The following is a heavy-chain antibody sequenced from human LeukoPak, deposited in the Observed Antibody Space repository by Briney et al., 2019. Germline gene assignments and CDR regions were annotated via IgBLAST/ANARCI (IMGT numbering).Heavy chain of an antibody. J-gene: IGHJ6*03. Sequence: ASVKVSCKASGGTFSSYAISWVRQAPGQGLEWMGGIIPIFGTANYAQKFQGRVTITADKSTSTAYMELSSLRSEDTAVYYCARGRSRRVTAYSYYYYYMDVWGKGTTVTVSS. D-gene: IGHD2-21*02. CDR2: IIPIFGTA. CDR1: GGTFSSYA. CDR3: ARGRSRRVTAYSYYYYYMDV. V-gene: IGHV1-69*06.